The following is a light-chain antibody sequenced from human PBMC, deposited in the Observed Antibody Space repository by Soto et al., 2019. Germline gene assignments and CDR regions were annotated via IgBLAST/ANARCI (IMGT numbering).Light chain of an antibody. Sequence: EIVMTQSPATLSVSPGERATLSCRASQSVSSNFAWYQQKPGQAPRLLISGASTRATGIPARFIGSGSGTEFTLTIRSLQSEDFAVYYCQHYNNWPPWTFGQGTKVEIK. J-gene: IGKJ1*01. CDR2: GAS. CDR1: QSVSSN. CDR3: QHYNNWPPWT. V-gene: IGKV3-15*01.